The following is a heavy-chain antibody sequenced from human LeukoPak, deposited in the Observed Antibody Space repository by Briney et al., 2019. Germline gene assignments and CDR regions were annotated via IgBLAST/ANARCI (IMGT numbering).Heavy chain of an antibody. CDR2: IRYDGSNK. V-gene: IGHV3-30*02. CDR1: GFTFSSYG. J-gene: IGHJ4*02. D-gene: IGHD3-10*01. CDR3: AKDWDDYYGSGNTFDY. Sequence: PGGSLRLSCSVSGFTFSSYGTNWVRQAPGKGLEWVTFIRYDGSNKYYADSVKGRITISRDNSKNTVYLQMNSLRAEDTAVYYCAKDWDDYYGSGNTFDYWGQGTLVTVSS.